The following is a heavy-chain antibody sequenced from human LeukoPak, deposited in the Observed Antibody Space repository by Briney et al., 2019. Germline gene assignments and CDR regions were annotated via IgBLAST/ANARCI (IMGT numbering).Heavy chain of an antibody. CDR1: GGSISSYY. Sequence: SETLSLTCTVSGGSISSYYWSWIRQTPREELEWIGYIYYSGSTNYSPSLKSRVTISVDTSKNQFSLKLSSVTAADTAVYFCARHGASGSYLYYFDYWGQGTLVTVSS. D-gene: IGHD1-26*01. CDR3: ARHGASGSYLYYFDY. CDR2: IYYSGST. J-gene: IGHJ4*02. V-gene: IGHV4-59*08.